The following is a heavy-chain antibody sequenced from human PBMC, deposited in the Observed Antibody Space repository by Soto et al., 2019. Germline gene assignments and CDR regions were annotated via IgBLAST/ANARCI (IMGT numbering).Heavy chain of an antibody. D-gene: IGHD3-22*01. CDR3: ARWGDSSGYNDAFDI. Sequence: GGSLRLSCAASGFTFSNAWMNWVRQATGKGLEWVSAIGTAGDTYYPGSVKGRFTISRENAKNSLYLQMNSLRAEDTAVYYCARWGDSSGYNDAFDIWGQGTMVTVSS. V-gene: IGHV3-13*01. CDR1: GFTFSNAW. J-gene: IGHJ3*02. CDR2: IGTAGDT.